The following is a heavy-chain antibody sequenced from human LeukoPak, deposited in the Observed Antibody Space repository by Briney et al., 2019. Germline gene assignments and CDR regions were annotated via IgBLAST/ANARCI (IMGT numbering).Heavy chain of an antibody. CDR2: INRDGGEK. CDR3: ARGRGDFAY. Sequence: PGGSLRLSCAASTFAFNTYWMSWVRQAPGKGLEWVATINRDGGEKYYVDPVKGRFTISRDNAKNSLYLQMNSLRVEDTAVYYCARGRGDFAYWGQGTLVTVSS. CDR1: TFAFNTYW. J-gene: IGHJ4*02. V-gene: IGHV3-7*01. D-gene: IGHD3-16*01.